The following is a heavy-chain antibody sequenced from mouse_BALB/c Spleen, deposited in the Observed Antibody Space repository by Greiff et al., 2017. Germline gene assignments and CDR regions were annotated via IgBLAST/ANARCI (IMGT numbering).Heavy chain of an antibody. V-gene: IGHV3-2*02. Sequence: EVKLMESGPGLVKPSQSLSLTCTVTGYSITSDYAWNWIRQFPGNKLEWMGYISYSGSTSYNPSLKSRISITRDTSKNQFFLQLNSVTTEDTATYYCTTSYAMDYWGQGTSVTVSS. CDR2: ISYSGST. CDR3: TTSYAMDY. D-gene: IGHD2-12*01. CDR1: GYSITSDYA. J-gene: IGHJ4*01.